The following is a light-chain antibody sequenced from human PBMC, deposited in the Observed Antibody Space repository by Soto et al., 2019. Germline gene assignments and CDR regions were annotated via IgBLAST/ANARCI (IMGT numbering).Light chain of an antibody. J-gene: IGLJ1*01. CDR3: GAYDNILRAYV. CDR2: DNV. V-gene: IGLV1-51*01. Sequence: QSVLTQPPSVSAPPGQNVTISCSGSCSNIGRNYVSWYQQLPGTAPKLLIYDNVYRFSGIPDRFSASKSGTSATLGITGLQTGDEGDYYGGAYDNILRAYVFGTGTKVTVL. CDR1: CSNIGRNY.